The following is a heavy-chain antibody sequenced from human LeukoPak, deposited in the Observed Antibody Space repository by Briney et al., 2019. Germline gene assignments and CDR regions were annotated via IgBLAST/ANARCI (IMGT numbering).Heavy chain of an antibody. CDR1: GGSFSGYY. CDR2: INHSGST. V-gene: IGHV4-34*01. D-gene: IGHD3-16*02. J-gene: IGHJ4*02. Sequence: SETLSLTCAVYGGSFSGYYWSWIRQPPGKGLEWIGEINHSGSTNYNPSLKSRVTISVDTSKNQFSLKLSSVTAADTAVYYCARAPYYDYVWGSYRSAPDYWGQGTLVTVSS. CDR3: ARAPYYDYVWGSYRSAPDY.